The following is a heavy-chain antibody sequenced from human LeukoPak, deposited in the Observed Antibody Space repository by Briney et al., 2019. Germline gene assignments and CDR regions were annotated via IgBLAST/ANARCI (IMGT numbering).Heavy chain of an antibody. CDR2: ISAYNGNM. CDR3: VRDHGVAAAGTISPFDY. J-gene: IGHJ4*02. D-gene: IGHD6-13*01. V-gene: IGHV1-18*01. Sequence: ASVKVSCKASGYTFTSYGISWVRQAPGQGLEWMGWISAYNGNMNYAQKIQGRVTMTTDTSTSTAHMELRSLSSDDTAVYYCVRDHGVAAAGTISPFDYWGQGTLVTVSS. CDR1: GYTFTSYG.